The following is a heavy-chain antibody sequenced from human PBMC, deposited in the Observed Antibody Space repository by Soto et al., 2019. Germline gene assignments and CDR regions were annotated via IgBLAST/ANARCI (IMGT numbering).Heavy chain of an antibody. CDR2: VNPSGGHT. D-gene: IGHD2-21*02. CDR1: GDTFTNYY. Sequence: QVQLVQSGAEVKKPGASVKVSCKASGDTFTNYYIHWVRQAPGQGLEWMGTVNPSGGHTTYAQHFLGRMTMTRDTSTSTLYMELTSLTSEDTAVYYCARGGHVVVVTAALDFWGQGTLVTVSS. V-gene: IGHV1-46*01. CDR3: ARGGHVVVVTAALDF. J-gene: IGHJ4*02.